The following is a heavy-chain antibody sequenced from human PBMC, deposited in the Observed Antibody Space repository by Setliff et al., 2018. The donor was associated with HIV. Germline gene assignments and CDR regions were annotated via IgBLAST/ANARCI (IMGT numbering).Heavy chain of an antibody. CDR2: ISAYSGNT. Sequence: VSCKASGYTFTSYAISWVRQAPGQGLEWMGWISAYSGNTHYAQRLQDRVTMTTDTSTSTAYMDLRSLRSDDMAVYYCARHPSGWYGDYFFDYWGQGTLVTVTS. V-gene: IGHV1-18*03. J-gene: IGHJ4*02. CDR3: ARHPSGWYGDYFFDY. CDR1: GYTFTSYA. D-gene: IGHD4-17*01.